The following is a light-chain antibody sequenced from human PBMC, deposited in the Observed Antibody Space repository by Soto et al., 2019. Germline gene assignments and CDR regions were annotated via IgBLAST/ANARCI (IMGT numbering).Light chain of an antibody. CDR2: GAP. Sequence: EIVMTQSPVTLSVSPGERATLSCMASQFVSSNLAWYQQKPGQAPRLLIYGAPTRATGIPARFSGSGSGTEFTLTISNLKSEDFAVYFCQQYHNWPPITFGQGTRMEIK. J-gene: IGKJ5*01. CDR3: QQYHNWPPIT. CDR1: QFVSSN. V-gene: IGKV3D-15*01.